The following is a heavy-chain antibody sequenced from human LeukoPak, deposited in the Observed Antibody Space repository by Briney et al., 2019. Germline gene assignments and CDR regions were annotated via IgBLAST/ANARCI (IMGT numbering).Heavy chain of an antibody. CDR3: ARGVYGYCSGGSCYARIAAYYYYYMDV. Sequence: SVKVSCKASGGTFSSYAISWVRQAPGQGLEWMGGIIPIFGTANYAQKFQGRVTITADESTSTAYMELSSLRSEDTAVYYCARGVYGYCSGGSCYARIAAYYYYYMDVWGKGTTVTISS. CDR2: IIPIFGTA. CDR1: GGTFSSYA. V-gene: IGHV1-69*13. D-gene: IGHD2-15*01. J-gene: IGHJ6*03.